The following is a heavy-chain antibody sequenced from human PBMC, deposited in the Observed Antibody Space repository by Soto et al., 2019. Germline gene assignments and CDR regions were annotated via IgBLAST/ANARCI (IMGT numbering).Heavy chain of an antibody. CDR2: ISGSDDST. CDR3: AKRSSSSTFDY. J-gene: IGHJ4*02. D-gene: IGHD6-6*01. Sequence: EVQLLESGGGLVQPGESLRLSCAASGFTFSSYAMSWVRQAPGKGLEWVSVISGSDDSTYYADSVKGRFTISRDNSKNTLYLHMNTLRAEDTAVYYCAKRSSSSTFDYWGQGTLVTVSP. CDR1: GFTFSSYA. V-gene: IGHV3-23*01.